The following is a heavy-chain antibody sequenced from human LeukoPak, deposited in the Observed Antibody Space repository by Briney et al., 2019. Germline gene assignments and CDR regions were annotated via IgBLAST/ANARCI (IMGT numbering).Heavy chain of an antibody. V-gene: IGHV1-2*02. CDR2: INPNSGGT. J-gene: IGHJ3*02. Sequence: ASAKVSCKASGYTFTGYYMHWVRQAPGQGLEWMGWINPNSGGTNYAQKFQGRVTMTRDTSISTAYMELSRLRSDDTAVYYCARVSRDGYNFDAFDIWGQGTMVTVSS. CDR1: GYTFTGYY. CDR3: ARVSRDGYNFDAFDI. D-gene: IGHD5-24*01.